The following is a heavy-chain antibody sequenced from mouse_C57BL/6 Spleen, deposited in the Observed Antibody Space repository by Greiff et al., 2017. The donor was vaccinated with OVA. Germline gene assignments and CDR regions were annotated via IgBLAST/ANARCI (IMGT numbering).Heavy chain of an antibody. D-gene: IGHD1-1*01. CDR3: AREGTISSSPWFAY. Sequence: QVQLQQPGTELVKPGASVKLSCKASGYTFTSYWMHWVKQRPGQGLEWIGNINPSNGGTKYNEKFKSKATLTVDKPSSTAYMQLSSLTSEDSAVYYCAREGTISSSPWFAYWGQGTLVTVSA. V-gene: IGHV1-53*01. CDR2: INPSNGGT. J-gene: IGHJ3*01. CDR1: GYTFTSYW.